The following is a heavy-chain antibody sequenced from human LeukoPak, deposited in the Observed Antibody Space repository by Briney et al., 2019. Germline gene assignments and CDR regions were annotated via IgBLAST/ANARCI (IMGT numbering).Heavy chain of an antibody. D-gene: IGHD2-15*01. CDR3: ARGTCSGGSCYSDY. CDR1: GFTFNSYG. J-gene: IGHJ4*02. CDR2: ISYDGSRK. V-gene: IGHV3-30*03. Sequence: GGSLRLSCAASGFTFNSYGMHWVRQAPGKGLEWVAIISYDGSRKYYGDSVKGRFTISRDNSKNTLFLQMNSLRAEDTAVYYCARGTCSGGSCYSDYWGQGTLVTVSS.